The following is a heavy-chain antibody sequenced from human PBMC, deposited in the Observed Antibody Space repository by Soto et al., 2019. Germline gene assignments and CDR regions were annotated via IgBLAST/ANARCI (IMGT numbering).Heavy chain of an antibody. J-gene: IGHJ6*02. CDR3: ARGTRDCSTTSCYSPQGYFRHDMGV. V-gene: IGHV1-69*01. Sequence: QVQLVQSGAEVKKPGSSVKVSCKASGGTFSNYAISWVRQAPGQGLEWMGGIIPMLGPARYALRFQGRVTITADASTKTAYMDLGSLRSEDTAVYYCARGTRDCSTTSCYSPQGYFRHDMGVWGPGTTVTVSS. D-gene: IGHD2-2*01. CDR1: GGTFSNYA. CDR2: IIPMLGPA.